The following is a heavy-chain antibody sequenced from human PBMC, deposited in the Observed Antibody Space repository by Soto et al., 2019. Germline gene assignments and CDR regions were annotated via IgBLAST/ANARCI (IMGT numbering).Heavy chain of an antibody. V-gene: IGHV1-2*02. CDR3: ATDDYGIFPY. CDR2: IDPRRGGT. J-gene: IGHJ4*02. D-gene: IGHD3-10*01. CDR1: GYPFTTYY. Sequence: HVQLVQSGTEVKKPGASVRVSCMVSGYPFTTYYIHWVRQAPGQGLEWMGWIDPRRGGTVYEQKFRGRGTMTRDTSISTVYMDLSGLTSDDTALDYCATDDYGIFPYWGQGSLVTVSS.